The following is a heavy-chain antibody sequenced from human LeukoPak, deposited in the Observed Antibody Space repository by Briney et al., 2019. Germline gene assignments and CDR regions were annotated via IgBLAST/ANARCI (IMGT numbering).Heavy chain of an antibody. V-gene: IGHV3-30-3*01. CDR1: GFTFSSYA. D-gene: IGHD3/OR15-3a*01. Sequence: GRSLRLSCAASGFTFSSYAVHWVRQAPGKGLEWVAVISYDGSNKYYADSVKGRFTISRDNSKNTLYLQMNSLRAEDTAVYYCAKDLDQDAVRRGTLSDYWGQGTLVTVSS. CDR3: AKDLDQDAVRRGTLSDY. CDR2: ISYDGSNK. J-gene: IGHJ4*02.